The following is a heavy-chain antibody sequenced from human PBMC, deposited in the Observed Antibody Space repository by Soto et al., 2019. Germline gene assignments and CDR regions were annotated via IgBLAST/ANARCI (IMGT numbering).Heavy chain of an antibody. CDR2: VIPIFGTA. J-gene: IGHJ6*02. CDR1: GGTFSSYA. Sequence: SVKVSCKASGGTFSSYAISWVRQAPGQGLEWMGGVIPIFGTANYAQKFQGRVTITADESTSTAYMELSSLRSEDTAVYYCARIRIAAAGDYYYGMDVWGQGTTVTVSS. V-gene: IGHV1-69*13. CDR3: ARIRIAAAGDYYYGMDV. D-gene: IGHD6-13*01.